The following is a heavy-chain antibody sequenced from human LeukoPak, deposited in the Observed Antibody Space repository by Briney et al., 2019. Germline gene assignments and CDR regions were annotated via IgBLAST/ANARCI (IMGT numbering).Heavy chain of an antibody. D-gene: IGHD3-3*01. CDR3: ARVNDFWSGYSRDDAFDI. CDR2: ITSSSSSI. Sequence: GGSLRLSCVASGFTFSIYTMSWVRQAPGKGLEWVSSITSSSSSIYSADSVKGRLTISRDNARNSLYLEMNSLRAEDTAVYYCARVNDFWSGYSRDDAFDIWGQGTMVTVSS. CDR1: GFTFSIYT. J-gene: IGHJ3*02. V-gene: IGHV3-21*04.